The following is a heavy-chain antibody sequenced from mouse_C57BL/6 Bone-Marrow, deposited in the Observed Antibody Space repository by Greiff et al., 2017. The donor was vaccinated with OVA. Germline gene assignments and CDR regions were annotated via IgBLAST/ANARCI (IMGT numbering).Heavy chain of an antibody. CDR2: IHPNSGST. J-gene: IGHJ4*01. CDR3: ARKGLTGPPYYAMDY. D-gene: IGHD4-1*01. CDR1: GYTFTSYW. V-gene: IGHV1-64*01. Sequence: QVQLKQSGAELVKPGASVKLSCKASGYTFTSYWMHWVKPRPGQGLEWIGMIHPNSGSTNYNEKFKSKATLTVDKSSSTAYMQLSSLTSEDSAVYYCARKGLTGPPYYAMDYWGQGTSVTVSS.